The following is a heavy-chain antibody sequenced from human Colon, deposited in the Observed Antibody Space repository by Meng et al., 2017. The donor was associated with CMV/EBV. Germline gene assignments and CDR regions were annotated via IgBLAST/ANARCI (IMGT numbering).Heavy chain of an antibody. V-gene: IGHV3-30*02. J-gene: IGHJ6*02. CDR1: GGSFSDYY. CDR3: AKDELNNRNDVLDYFYYGMDV. D-gene: IGHD1-1*01. CDR2: IRYDGSNT. Sequence: GGSLRLSCAVYGGSFSDYYWTYIRQAPGKGLEWVAFIRYDGSNTYYSDSVRGRFTISRDSIKVYLQMNSLRTNDTGVYYCAKDELNNRNDVLDYFYYGMDVWGQGTTVTVSS.